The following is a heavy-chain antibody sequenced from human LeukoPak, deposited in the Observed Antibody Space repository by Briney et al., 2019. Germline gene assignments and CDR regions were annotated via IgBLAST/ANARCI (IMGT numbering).Heavy chain of an antibody. CDR3: ARDNKVWDAPVDNWFDP. J-gene: IGHJ5*02. D-gene: IGHD1-26*01. CDR2: IYHSGST. Sequence: PSETLSLTCAVSGGSISSSNWWSWVRQPPGKGLEWIGEIYHSGSTNYNPSLKSRVTISVDKSKSQFSLKLSSVTAADTAVYYCARDNKVWDAPVDNWFDPWGQGTLVTVSS. V-gene: IGHV4-4*02. CDR1: GGSISSSNW.